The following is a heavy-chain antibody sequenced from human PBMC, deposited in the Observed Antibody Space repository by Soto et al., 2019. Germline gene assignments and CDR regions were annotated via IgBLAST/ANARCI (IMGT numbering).Heavy chain of an antibody. V-gene: IGHV3-30*18. Sequence: QVQLVESGGGVVQPGRSLRLSCAASGFTFSSYGMHWVRQAPGKGLEWVAVISDDGSNKYYADSVKGRFTISRDNSKNALYLKMTSLRGEDRALSYCAKDRGGELDYWGQGTLVTVSS. CDR1: GFTFSSYG. CDR2: ISDDGSNK. CDR3: AKDRGGELDY. D-gene: IGHD1-26*01. J-gene: IGHJ4*02.